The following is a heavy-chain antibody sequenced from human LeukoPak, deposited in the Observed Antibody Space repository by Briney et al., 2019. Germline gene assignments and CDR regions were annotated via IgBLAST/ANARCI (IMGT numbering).Heavy chain of an antibody. CDR2: IIPIFGTA. V-gene: IGHV1-69*05. D-gene: IGHD3-10*01. CDR1: GGTFSSYA. J-gene: IGHJ6*03. Sequence: SVKVSCKASGGTFSSYAISWVRQAPGQGLEWMGGIIPIFGTANYAQKFQGRVTMTTDTSTSTAYMELRSLRFEDTAVYYCARGVYRAEFYYYYYMDVWGKGTTVTVSS. CDR3: ARGVYRAEFYYYYYMDV.